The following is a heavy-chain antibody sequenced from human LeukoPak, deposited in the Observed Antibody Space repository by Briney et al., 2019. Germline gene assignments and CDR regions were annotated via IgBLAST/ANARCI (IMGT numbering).Heavy chain of an antibody. V-gene: IGHV1-8*01. CDR1: GYTFTTHD. CDR2: MNPDSGDT. CDR3: ARGLGDYYDTSGQYYAVAAY. D-gene: IGHD3-22*01. Sequence: GASVKVSCKTSGYTFTTHDITWVRQATGQGLEWMGWMNPDSGDTGYAEQFQGRVAMTRDTSISTAYMELSSLRSEDTAVYYCARGLGDYYDTSGQYYAVAAYWGQGTQVTVSS. J-gene: IGHJ4*02.